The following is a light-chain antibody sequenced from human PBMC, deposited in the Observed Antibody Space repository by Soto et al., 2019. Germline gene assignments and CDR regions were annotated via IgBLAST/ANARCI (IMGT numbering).Light chain of an antibody. CDR1: QSISSY. V-gene: IGKV1-39*01. CDR3: QQSYSLPVWT. CDR2: AAS. J-gene: IGKJ1*01. Sequence: DIQMTQSPSSLSASVGDRVTITCRASQSISSYLNLYQQKPGKAPKLLIYAASSLQSGVPSRFSGSGSGTDFTLSVSSLQPEDFATYYCQQSYSLPVWTFGQGTKVDI.